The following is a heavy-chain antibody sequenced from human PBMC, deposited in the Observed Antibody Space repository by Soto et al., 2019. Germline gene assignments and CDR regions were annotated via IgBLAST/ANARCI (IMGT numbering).Heavy chain of an antibody. CDR2: INSDGTST. Sequence: GGSLRLSCAASGFTFSNYWMHWVRQVPGKGLVWVSRINSDGTSTSYADSVKGRFTISRDNAKNTLYLQMNSLRAEDTAVYYCARDPAPSGWYDYWGQGTMVTVYS. J-gene: IGHJ4*02. CDR3: ARDPAPSGWYDY. D-gene: IGHD6-19*01. V-gene: IGHV3-74*01. CDR1: GFTFSNYW.